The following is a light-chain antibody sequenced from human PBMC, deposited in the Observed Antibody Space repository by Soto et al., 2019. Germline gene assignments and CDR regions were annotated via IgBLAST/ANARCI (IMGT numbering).Light chain of an antibody. CDR3: QTWGTGLWV. CDR2: LNSDGSH. Sequence: QSVLTQSPSASASLGASVKLTCTLSSGNSSYAIAWHQQQPEKGPRYLMKLNSDGSHSKGDGIPDRFSGSSSGAERYLTISSLQSEDEADYYCQTWGTGLWVFGGGTKLTVL. J-gene: IGLJ3*02. V-gene: IGLV4-69*01. CDR1: SGNSSYA.